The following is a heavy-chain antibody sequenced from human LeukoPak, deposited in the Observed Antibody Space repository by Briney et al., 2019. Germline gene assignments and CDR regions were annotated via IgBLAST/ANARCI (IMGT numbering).Heavy chain of an antibody. CDR2: TSSSSSYI. Sequence: PGGSLRLSCAASEFTFSIYSMNWVRQAPGKGLEWVSSTSSSSSYIYYADSVKGRFTISRDNAKNSLYLQMNSLRAEDTAVYYCARRTYCGGDCYSVGAFDIWGQGTVVTVSS. D-gene: IGHD2-21*02. CDR3: ARRTYCGGDCYSVGAFDI. V-gene: IGHV3-21*01. J-gene: IGHJ3*02. CDR1: EFTFSIYS.